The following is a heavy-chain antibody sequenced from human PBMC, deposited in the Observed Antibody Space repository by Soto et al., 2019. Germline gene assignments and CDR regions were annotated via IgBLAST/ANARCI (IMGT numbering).Heavy chain of an antibody. V-gene: IGHV3-49*03. J-gene: IGHJ4*02. CDR2: IRSKAYGGTT. D-gene: IGHD5-18*01. CDR3: TTIHEDTAMVPFDY. CDR1: GFTFGDYA. Sequence: QPGGSLRLSCTASGFTFGDYAMSWFRQAPGKGLEWVGFIRSKAYGGTTEYAASVKGRFTISRDDSKSIAYLQMNSLKTEDTAVYYCTTIHEDTAMVPFDYWGQGTLVTVSS.